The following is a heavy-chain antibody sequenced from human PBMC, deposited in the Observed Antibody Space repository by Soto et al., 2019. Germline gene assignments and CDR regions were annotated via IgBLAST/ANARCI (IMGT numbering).Heavy chain of an antibody. D-gene: IGHD6-13*01. V-gene: IGHV1-18*01. CDR1: GYTFTSYD. CDR3: ARWAINFYYMDV. CDR2: IKSYNGDT. J-gene: IGHJ6*03. Sequence: ASVKVSCTASGYTFTSYDFSWVRQAPGQGLEWMGWIKSYNGDTNYAQKFQGRVTMTTDPSTSTAYMELRSLGSDDTAVYYCARWAINFYYMDVWGKGTTVTVSS.